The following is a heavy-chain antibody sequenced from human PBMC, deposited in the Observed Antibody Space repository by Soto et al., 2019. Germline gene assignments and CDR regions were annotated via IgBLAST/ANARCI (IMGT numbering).Heavy chain of an antibody. CDR1: RTSISSSY. J-gene: IGHJ4*02. CDR2: VSGSGTV. Sequence: KSSETLSLTCTVSRTSISSSYWSWIRRPPGKGLEWIGYVSGSGTVSYNPSLKSRVTISADESKNQVSLRLTSVTAADKAVYYCARDQVGFDYWGQGSMVTVYS. V-gene: IGHV4-59*01. CDR3: ARDQVGFDY.